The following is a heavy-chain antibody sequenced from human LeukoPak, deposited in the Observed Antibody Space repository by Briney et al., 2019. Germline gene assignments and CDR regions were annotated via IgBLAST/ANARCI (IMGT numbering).Heavy chain of an antibody. V-gene: IGHV4-4*07. CDR3: ARDFSGTHYDFWSGPLPGYYYYGMDV. Sequence: SETLSLTCTVSGGSISSYYWSWIRQPAGKGLEWIGRIYTSGSTNYNPSLKSRVTMSVDTSKNQFSLKLSSVTAADTAVYYCARDFSGTHYDFWSGPLPGYYYYGMDVWGQGTTVTVSS. J-gene: IGHJ6*02. D-gene: IGHD3-3*01. CDR1: GGSISSYY. CDR2: IYTSGST.